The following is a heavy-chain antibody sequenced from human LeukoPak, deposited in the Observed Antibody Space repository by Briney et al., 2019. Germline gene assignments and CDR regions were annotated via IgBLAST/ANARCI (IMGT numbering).Heavy chain of an antibody. V-gene: IGHV4-39*07. D-gene: IGHD3-16*01. J-gene: IGHJ4*02. CDR2: IYYSGST. CDR3: DRRIRGDGFDY. Sequence: SETLSLTCTVSGGSISSSSYYWGWIRQPPGKGPEWIGSIYYSGSTYYNPSLKSRVTISVDTSKNQFSLKLSSVTAADTAVYYCDRRIRGDGFDYWGQGTLVTVSS. CDR1: GGSISSSSYY.